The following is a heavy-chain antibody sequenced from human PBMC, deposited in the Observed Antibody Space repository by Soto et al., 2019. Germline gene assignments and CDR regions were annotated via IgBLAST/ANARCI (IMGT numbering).Heavy chain of an antibody. CDR3: ARDALVRGAYYNYGMDV. V-gene: IGHV3-7*05. CDR2: IKQDRSEK. CDR1: GFTLGTFG. J-gene: IGHJ6*02. Sequence: GGSLRLSCAASGFTLGTFGMNWVRQAPRKGLEWVANIKQDRSEKYYVDSVKGRFTISRDNAKNSLYLQMNSLRAEDTAVYYCARDALVRGAYYNYGMDVWGQGTTVTVSS. D-gene: IGHD3-10*01.